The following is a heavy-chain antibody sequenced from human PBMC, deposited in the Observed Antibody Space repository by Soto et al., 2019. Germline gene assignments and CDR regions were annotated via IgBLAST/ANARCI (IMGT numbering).Heavy chain of an antibody. Sequence: QLQLQESGPGLVKPSETLSLTCTVSGGSISSSSYYWGWIRQPPGKGLEWIGSIYYSGSTYYNPSLKSRVTISVDTSKNQFPLKLSSVTAADTAVYYCAKFSSGWQYYFDYWGQGTLVTVSS. CDR2: IYYSGST. D-gene: IGHD6-19*01. J-gene: IGHJ4*02. V-gene: IGHV4-39*01. CDR1: GGSISSSSYY. CDR3: AKFSSGWQYYFDY.